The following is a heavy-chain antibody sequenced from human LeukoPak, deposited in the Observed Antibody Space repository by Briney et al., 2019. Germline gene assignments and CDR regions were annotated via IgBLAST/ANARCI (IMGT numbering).Heavy chain of an antibody. CDR1: GGTFSSYA. CDR3: ARDPAAYCSSTSCPNNWFDP. D-gene: IGHD2-2*01. Sequence: ASVKVSCKASGGTFSSYAISWVRQAPGQGLEWMGGIILIFGTANYAQKFQGRVTITADESTSTAYMELSSLRSEDTAVYYCARDPAAYCSSTSCPNNWFDPWGQGTLVTVSS. V-gene: IGHV1-69*01. CDR2: IILIFGTA. J-gene: IGHJ5*02.